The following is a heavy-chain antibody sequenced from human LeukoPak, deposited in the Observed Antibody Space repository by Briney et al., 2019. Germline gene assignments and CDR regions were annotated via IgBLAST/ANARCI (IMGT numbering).Heavy chain of an antibody. Sequence: SETLSLTCTVSGGSISSSSYYWGWIRQPPGKGLEWIGSIYYSGSTYYNPSLKSRVTISVDTSKNQFSLKLSSVTAADTAVYYCARQYIVVVQSWCFDLWGRGTLVTVSS. CDR1: GGSISSSSYY. CDR3: ARQYIVVVQSWCFDL. V-gene: IGHV4-39*01. D-gene: IGHD2-2*01. J-gene: IGHJ2*01. CDR2: IYYSGST.